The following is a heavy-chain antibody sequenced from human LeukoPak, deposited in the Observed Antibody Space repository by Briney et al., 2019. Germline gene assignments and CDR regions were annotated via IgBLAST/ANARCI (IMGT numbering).Heavy chain of an antibody. CDR1: GLTVSSNF. D-gene: IGHD6-19*01. CDR2: IYGGGST. J-gene: IGHJ4*02. CDR3: ASWPGGWYWEDS. Sequence: GGSLRLSWAATGLTVSSNFMSWVRQAPGKGLEWVSVIYGGGSTYYADSVKGRFTISRDTPKNTLYLQRNSLRVEDTAVYYCASWPGGWYWEDSWGQGTLVTVSS. V-gene: IGHV3-53*01.